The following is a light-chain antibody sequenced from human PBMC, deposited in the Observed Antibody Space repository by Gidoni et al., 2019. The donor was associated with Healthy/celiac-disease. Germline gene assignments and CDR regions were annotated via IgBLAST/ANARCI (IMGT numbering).Light chain of an antibody. J-gene: IGKJ4*01. CDR2: LGS. V-gene: IGKV2-28*01. CDR3: MQALQTPQST. CDR1: QSLLHSNGYNY. Sequence: DIVMTQSPLSLHVTPGEPASISCRSSQSLLHSNGYNYLDWYLQKPGQSPQLLIYLGSNRASGVPDRFSGSGSGTDFTLKISRVEAEDVGVYYCMQALQTPQSTFGGGTKVEIK.